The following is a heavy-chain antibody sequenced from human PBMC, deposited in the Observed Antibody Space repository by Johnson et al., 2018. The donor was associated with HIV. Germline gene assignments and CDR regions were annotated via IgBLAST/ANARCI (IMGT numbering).Heavy chain of an antibody. CDR3: ASEVEYSILGGV. CDR2: ISWNSGSI. V-gene: IGHV3-20*04. J-gene: IGHJ3*01. Sequence: VQLVESGGGVVRPGGSLRLSCAASGFTFDDYAMHWVRQAPGKGLEWVSGISWNSGSIDYADSVKGRFTISRDNAKNSLYLQMNNLRVEDTAVYYCASEVEYSILGGVWGQGTMVTVSS. CDR1: GFTFDDYA. D-gene: IGHD6-6*01.